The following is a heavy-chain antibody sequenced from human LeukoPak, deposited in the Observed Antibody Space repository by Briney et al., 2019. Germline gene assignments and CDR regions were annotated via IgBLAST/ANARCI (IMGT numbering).Heavy chain of an antibody. D-gene: IGHD1-26*01. CDR2: ISGSGITT. J-gene: IGHJ3*02. CDR3: ARAPSGSYGYAFDI. Sequence: PGGSLRLSCAASGFTFSNYAMSWVRQAPGKGLEWVSAISGSGITTYYADSVKGRFTISRDNAKNSLYLQMNSLRAEDTAVYYCARAPSGSYGYAFDIWGQGTMVTVSS. CDR1: GFTFSNYA. V-gene: IGHV3-23*01.